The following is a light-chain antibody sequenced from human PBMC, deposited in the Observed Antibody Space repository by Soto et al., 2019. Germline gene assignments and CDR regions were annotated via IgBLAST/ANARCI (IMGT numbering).Light chain of an antibody. CDR3: QQYNSYRA. J-gene: IGKJ1*01. CDR1: ESIDSW. CDR2: KAS. V-gene: IGKV1-5*03. Sequence: DIQGTQSRSTLSASVGDRVTITCRASESIDSWLAWHQQKPGRAPKLLISKASSLESGVPSRFSGSGFGTEFTLTISSLQPDDFATYYCQQYNSYRAFGQGTKVDIK.